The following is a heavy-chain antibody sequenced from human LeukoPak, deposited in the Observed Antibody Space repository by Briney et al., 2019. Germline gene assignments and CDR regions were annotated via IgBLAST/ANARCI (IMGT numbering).Heavy chain of an antibody. J-gene: IGHJ4*02. CDR1: GGSISSYQ. Sequence: SETLSLTCTVSGGSISSYQWSWIRQPPGKGLEWIGYISYSGFTNYNPSLKSRVTISLDTSKNQFSLKLTSVTAADTAGYYCAGHHPRNTVDFWGQGTLVTVSS. CDR2: ISYSGFT. D-gene: IGHD2/OR15-2a*01. CDR3: AGHHPRNTVDF. V-gene: IGHV4-59*08.